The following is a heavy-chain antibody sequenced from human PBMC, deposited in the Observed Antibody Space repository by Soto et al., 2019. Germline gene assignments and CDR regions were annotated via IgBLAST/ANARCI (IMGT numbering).Heavy chain of an antibody. Sequence: SETLSLTCAVSGGSISSSNWWRWVRQPPGKGLEWIGDIYHSGSTNYNTALKSRVTISVDKSKNQFSLKLSSVTAADTAVYFCARKKRVGATLGFGYWGQGTLVTVSS. D-gene: IGHD1-26*01. CDR3: ARKKRVGATLGFGY. J-gene: IGHJ4*02. V-gene: IGHV4-4*02. CDR2: IYHSGST. CDR1: GGSISSSNW.